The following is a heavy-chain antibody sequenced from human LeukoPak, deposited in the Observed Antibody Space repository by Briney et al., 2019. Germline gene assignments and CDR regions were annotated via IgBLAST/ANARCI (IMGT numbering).Heavy chain of an antibody. V-gene: IGHV3-23*01. Sequence: GGSLRLSCAASGFTFSSYAMSWVRQAPGKGLEWVSAISGSGGSTYYADSVKGRFTMSRDNSKNTLYLQMNSLRAEDTAVYYCAKDSASRVAARGSFDYWGQGTLVTVSS. CDR1: GFTFSSYA. CDR2: ISGSGGST. CDR3: AKDSASRVAARGSFDY. J-gene: IGHJ4*02. D-gene: IGHD1-26*01.